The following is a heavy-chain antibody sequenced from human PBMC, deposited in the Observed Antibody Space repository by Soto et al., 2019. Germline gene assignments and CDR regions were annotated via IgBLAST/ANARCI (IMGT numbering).Heavy chain of an antibody. Sequence: ASVKVSCKASGYTFTSYYMHWVRQAPGQGLEWMGIINPSGGSTSYAQKFQGRVTINPDTSKNQFSLQLNSVTPEDTAVYYCARDLVSSRGSDVWRKGTTVTVSS. D-gene: IGHD2-2*01. V-gene: IGHV1-46*01. J-gene: IGHJ6*04. CDR3: ARDLVSSRGSDV. CDR1: GYTFTSYY. CDR2: INPSGGST.